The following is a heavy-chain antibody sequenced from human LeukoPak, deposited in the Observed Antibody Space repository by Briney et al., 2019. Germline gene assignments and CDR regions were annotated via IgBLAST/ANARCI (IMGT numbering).Heavy chain of an antibody. D-gene: IGHD3-10*01. Sequence: PSETLSLTCAVYGGSFSGYYWSWIRQPPGKGLEWIGEINHSGSTNYNPSLKSRVTISVDTSKNQFSLKLSSVTAADTAVYYCAEVKHSMVRGVFYGMDVWGQGTTVTVSS. CDR2: INHSGST. CDR1: GGSFSGYY. CDR3: AEVKHSMVRGVFYGMDV. V-gene: IGHV4-34*01. J-gene: IGHJ6*02.